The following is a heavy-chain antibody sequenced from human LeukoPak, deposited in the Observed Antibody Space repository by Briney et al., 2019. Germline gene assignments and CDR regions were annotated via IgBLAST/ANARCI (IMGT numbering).Heavy chain of an antibody. J-gene: IGHJ6*03. CDR1: GFTFSRYS. D-gene: IGHD2-15*01. Sequence: GGSLRLSCAASGFTFSRYSMNWVRQAPGKGLEWVSSVSTSSNNIYYADSVKGRFTISRDNAKNSVYLQMNSLRAEDTAVYYYAREMVATASYYYYYYYMDVWGKGTAVTVSS. CDR2: VSTSSNNI. V-gene: IGHV3-21*01. CDR3: AREMVATASYYYYYYYMDV.